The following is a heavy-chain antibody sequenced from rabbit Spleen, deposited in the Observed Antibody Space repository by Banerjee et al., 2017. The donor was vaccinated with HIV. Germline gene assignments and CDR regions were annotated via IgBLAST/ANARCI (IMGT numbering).Heavy chain of an antibody. J-gene: IGHJ6*01. CDR2: IYTGSSGST. V-gene: IGHV1S45*01. Sequence: QEQLVESGGGLVQPEGSLTLTCTASGFSFSSSYYMCWVRQAPGKGLEWIACIYTGSSGSTYYASWAKGRFTISKTSSTTVTLQMTSLTAADTATYFCARWVYYSGGGAGDTSWGPGTLVTVS. CDR3: ARWVYYSGGGAGDTS. D-gene: IGHD4-1*01. CDR1: GFSFSSSYY.